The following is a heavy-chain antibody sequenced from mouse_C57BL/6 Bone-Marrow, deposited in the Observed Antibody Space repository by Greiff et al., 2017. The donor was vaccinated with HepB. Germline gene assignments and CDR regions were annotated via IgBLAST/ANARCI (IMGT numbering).Heavy chain of an antibody. J-gene: IGHJ3*01. Sequence: EVQLQQSGPELVKPGASVKISCKASGYSFTDYNMNWVKQSNGKSLEWIGVINPNYGTTSYNQKFKGKATLTVDQSSSTAYMQLNSLTSEDSAVYYCAAYYYGSSYLLFAYWGQGTLVTVSA. V-gene: IGHV1-39*01. CDR2: INPNYGTT. CDR3: AAYYYGSSYLLFAY. D-gene: IGHD1-1*01. CDR1: GYSFTDYN.